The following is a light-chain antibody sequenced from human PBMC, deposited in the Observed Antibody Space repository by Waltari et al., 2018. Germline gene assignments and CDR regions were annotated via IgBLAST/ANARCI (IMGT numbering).Light chain of an antibody. V-gene: IGKV1-9*01. Sequence: DIQLTQSPSFLSASVGDRVTITCRASQDISSSLAWYQQKPGRAPKLLFYAASTLQSGVPSRLSGSGSGTEFTLTISSLQPEDFVTYYCQQVNNYPFTFGPGTILDVK. J-gene: IGKJ3*01. CDR3: QQVNNYPFT. CDR1: QDISSS. CDR2: AAS.